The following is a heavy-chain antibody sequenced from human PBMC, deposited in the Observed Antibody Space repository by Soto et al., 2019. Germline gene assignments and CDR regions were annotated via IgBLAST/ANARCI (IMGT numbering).Heavy chain of an antibody. J-gene: IGHJ4*02. CDR1: GYTFTSYD. V-gene: IGHV1-8*01. Sequence: QVQLVQSGAEVKTPGASVKVSCKASGYTFTSYDINWVRQDTGQGLEWMGWMNPNSGNTGYAHKVQGRVTMSRNTSISTAYMELSSLRSEDTAVYYCARVDSIVVLPGDRGYYYFDYWGQGTLVTVSS. CDR2: MNPNSGNT. CDR3: ARVDSIVVLPGDRGYYYFDY. D-gene: IGHD2-2*01.